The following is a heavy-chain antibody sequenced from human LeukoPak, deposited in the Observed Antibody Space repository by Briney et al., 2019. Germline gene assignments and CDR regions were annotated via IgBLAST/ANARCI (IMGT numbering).Heavy chain of an antibody. CDR1: GFTFSSYA. J-gene: IGHJ4*02. Sequence: GGSLRLSCAASGFTFSSYAMSLVRQAPGKGLEWVSAISGSGGSTYYADSVKGRFTISRDNSKNTLYLQMNSLRAEDTAVYYCAKDSTPVDYYDSSGPYYFDYWGQGTLVTVSS. CDR2: ISGSGGST. V-gene: IGHV3-23*01. D-gene: IGHD3-22*01. CDR3: AKDSTPVDYYDSSGPYYFDY.